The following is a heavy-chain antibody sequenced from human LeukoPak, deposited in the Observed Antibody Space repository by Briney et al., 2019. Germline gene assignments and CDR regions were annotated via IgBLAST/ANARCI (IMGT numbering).Heavy chain of an antibody. CDR1: GGSINSYY. CDR3: ARLFHPALSGNYPFDY. Sequence: ETLSPTCTVSGGSINSYYWSWIRQPPGKGLEWIAYIYYSGSTSYNPSLKSRVTISVDTSKNQFSLKLNSVTAADTAMYYCARLFHPALSGNYPFDYWGQGTLVTVSS. CDR2: IYYSGST. V-gene: IGHV4-59*01. D-gene: IGHD1-26*01. J-gene: IGHJ4*02.